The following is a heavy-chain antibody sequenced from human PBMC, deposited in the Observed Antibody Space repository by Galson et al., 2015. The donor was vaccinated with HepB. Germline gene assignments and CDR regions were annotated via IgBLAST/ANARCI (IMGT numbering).Heavy chain of an antibody. CDR3: ARANRMTYDLYYYYYYYMDV. CDR1: GFTFSSYS. J-gene: IGHJ6*03. Sequence: SLRLSCAASGFTFSSYSMNWVRQAPGKGLEWVSSISSSSSYIYYADSVKGRFTISRDNAKNSLYLQMNSLRAEDTAVYYCARANRMTYDLYYYYYYYMDVWGKGTTVTVS. D-gene: IGHD3-3*01. CDR2: ISSSSSYI. V-gene: IGHV3-21*01.